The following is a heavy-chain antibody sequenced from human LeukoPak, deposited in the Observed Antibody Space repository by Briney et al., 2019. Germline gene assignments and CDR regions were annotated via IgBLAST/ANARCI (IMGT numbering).Heavy chain of an antibody. Sequence: GGSLKISCKGSGYSFTSYWIGWVRQMPGKGLEWMGIIYPGDSDTRYSPSFQGQVTISADKSISTAYLQWSSLKASDTAMYYCARQADTAMVSLDYWGQGTLVTVSS. CDR2: IYPGDSDT. CDR1: GYSFTSYW. J-gene: IGHJ4*02. D-gene: IGHD5-18*01. CDR3: ARQADTAMVSLDY. V-gene: IGHV5-51*01.